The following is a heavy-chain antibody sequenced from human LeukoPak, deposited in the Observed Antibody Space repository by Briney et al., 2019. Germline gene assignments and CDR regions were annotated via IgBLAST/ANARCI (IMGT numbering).Heavy chain of an antibody. CDR2: ISYSGST. J-gene: IGHJ4*02. CDR1: GGSISSSSYY. V-gene: IGHV4-61*05. D-gene: IGHD2/OR15-2a*01. Sequence: SETLSLTCTVSGGSISSSSYYWSWIRQPPGKGLEWIGYISYSGSTNYNPSLKSRVTISIDTSKNQFSLILSSVTAADTALYYCASAPHVNYFDFWGQGALVTVST. CDR3: ASAPHVNYFDF.